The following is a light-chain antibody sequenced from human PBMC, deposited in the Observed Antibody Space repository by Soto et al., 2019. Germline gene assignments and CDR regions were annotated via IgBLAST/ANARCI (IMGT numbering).Light chain of an antibody. CDR1: QSISNNF. CDR3: QQYNTAPMT. CDR2: GAF. J-gene: IGKJ4*01. Sequence: EIVLTQSPGTLSLSPGEGATLSCRASQSISNNFLAWYQHKPGQAPRLLMHGAFNRASGIPDRFSGSASATDFTLTISRLEPEDFAVYYCQQYNTAPMTFGGGTKVEIK. V-gene: IGKV3-20*01.